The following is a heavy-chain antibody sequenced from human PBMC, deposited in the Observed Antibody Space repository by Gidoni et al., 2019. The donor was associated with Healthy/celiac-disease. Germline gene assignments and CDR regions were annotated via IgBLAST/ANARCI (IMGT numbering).Heavy chain of an antibody. CDR3: AKGGGVVAAAGTNDWFDP. D-gene: IGHD6-13*01. J-gene: IGHJ5*02. CDR1: GFAFISFA. Sequence: EVQLVESGGGLVQPGGSLRLSCAASGFAFISFAMSWVRQAPGKGLEWVVAISGSGGSRYYADYVKGRFTISRDNSKNTLYLQMNSLRAEDTAVYYCAKGGGVVAAAGTNDWFDPWGQGTLVTVSS. V-gene: IGHV3-23*04. CDR2: ISGSGGSR.